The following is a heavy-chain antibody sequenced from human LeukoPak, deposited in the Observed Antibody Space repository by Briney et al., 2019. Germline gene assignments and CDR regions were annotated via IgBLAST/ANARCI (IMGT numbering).Heavy chain of an antibody. CDR3: ASTNHYYGSGTYDYYFDY. Sequence: GGSLRLSCATSGFTFSSYSMNWVRQAPGTGLEWVSSISSGSDYIYYADSVKGRFTISRDNAKNSLYLQLTSLRAEDTAVYYCASTNHYYGSGTYDYYFDYWGQGTLLTVSS. J-gene: IGHJ4*02. CDR1: GFTFSSYS. D-gene: IGHD3-10*01. CDR2: ISSGSDYI. V-gene: IGHV3-21*01.